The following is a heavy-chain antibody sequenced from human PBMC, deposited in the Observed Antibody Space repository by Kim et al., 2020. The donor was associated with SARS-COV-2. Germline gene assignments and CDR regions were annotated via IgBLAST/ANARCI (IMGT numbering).Heavy chain of an antibody. CDR2: IYPGESDT. CDR3: ARHPTYYYDSSGSHKGYYYYGMDV. Sequence: GESLKISCKGSGYSFTSYWIGWVRQMPGKGLEWMGIIYPGESDTRYSPSFQGQVTISADKSISTAYLQWSSLKASDTAMYYCARHPTYYYDSSGSHKGYYYYGMDVWGQGTTVTVSS. J-gene: IGHJ6*02. CDR1: GYSFTSYW. V-gene: IGHV5-51*01. D-gene: IGHD3-22*01.